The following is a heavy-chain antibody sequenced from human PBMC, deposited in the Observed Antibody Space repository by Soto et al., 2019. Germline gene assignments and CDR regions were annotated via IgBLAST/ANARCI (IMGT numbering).Heavy chain of an antibody. CDR1: GGSFSGYY. CDR3: ARGRRRYYDSSGTVATAFDI. V-gene: IGHV4-34*01. D-gene: IGHD3-22*01. CDR2: INHSGST. J-gene: IGHJ3*02. Sequence: PSETLSLTCAVYGGSFSGYYWSWIRQPPGKGLEWIGEINHSGSTNYNPSLKSRVTISVDTSKNQFSLKLSSVTAADTAVYYCARGRRRYYDSSGTVATAFDIWGQGTMVTVSS.